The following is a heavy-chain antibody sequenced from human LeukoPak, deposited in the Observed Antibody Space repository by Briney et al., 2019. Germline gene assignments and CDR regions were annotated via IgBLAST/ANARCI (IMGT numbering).Heavy chain of an antibody. V-gene: IGHV3-30*02. CDR3: AKDYCSSTSCLKAFDY. CDR2: IRYDGSNK. Sequence: GGSLRLSCAASGFSFSSHWMSWVRQAPGKGLGWVAFIRYDGSNKYYADSVKGRFTISRDNSKNTLYLQMNSLRAEDTAVYYCAKDYCSSTSCLKAFDYWGQGTLVTVSS. D-gene: IGHD2-2*01. CDR1: GFSFSSHW. J-gene: IGHJ4*02.